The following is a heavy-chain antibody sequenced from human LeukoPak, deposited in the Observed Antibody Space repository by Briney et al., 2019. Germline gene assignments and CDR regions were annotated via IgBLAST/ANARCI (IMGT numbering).Heavy chain of an antibody. CDR1: VFTFDDYA. J-gene: IGHJ4*02. V-gene: IGHV3-9*01. D-gene: IGHD3-22*01. CDR2: ISWNSVSI. CDR3: AKDISYYDSSGYYGVDY. Sequence: GRSLRLSCAASVFTFDDYAMHCGRQAPGKGLEWGSGISWNSVSIGYADSVKGRFTISRDNAKNSLYLQMNSLRAEDTALYYCAKDISYYDSSGYYGVDYWGQGTLVTVSS.